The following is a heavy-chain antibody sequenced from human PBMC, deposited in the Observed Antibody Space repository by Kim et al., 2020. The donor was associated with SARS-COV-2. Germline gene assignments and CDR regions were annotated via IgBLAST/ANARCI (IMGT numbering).Heavy chain of an antibody. J-gene: IGHJ4*02. CDR1: GFIFTTYA. CDR2: VSTSDNA. Sequence: GGSLRLSCAASGFIFTTYAMTWVRQAPGKGLQWVSTVSTSDNAYYADSVKGRFTISRDNSKNTLYLQMNSLRVEDTALYYCAKGLNSGPYLGQGTLVTV. D-gene: IGHD3-10*01. CDR3: AKGLNSGPY. V-gene: IGHV3-23*01.